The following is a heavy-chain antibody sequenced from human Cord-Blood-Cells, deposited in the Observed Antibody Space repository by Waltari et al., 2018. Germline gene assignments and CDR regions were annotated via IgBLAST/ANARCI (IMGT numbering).Heavy chain of an antibody. Sequence: QVQLQQWGAGLLKPSETLSLTCAVYGGSFSGYYWSWISQPPGQGLEWIGEINHSGRTNYNPSLKSRVTISVDTSKNQFSLKLSSVTAADTAVYYCARGGTIRRYFDWLYYFDYWGQGTLVTVSS. D-gene: IGHD3-9*01. CDR1: GGSFSGYY. CDR3: ARGGTIRRYFDWLYYFDY. V-gene: IGHV4-34*01. J-gene: IGHJ4*02. CDR2: INHSGRT.